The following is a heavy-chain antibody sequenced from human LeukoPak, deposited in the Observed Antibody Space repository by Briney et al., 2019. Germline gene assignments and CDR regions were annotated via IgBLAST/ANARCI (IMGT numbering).Heavy chain of an antibody. V-gene: IGHV3-30*18. J-gene: IGHJ4*02. CDR1: GFTFSSYG. D-gene: IGHD4-17*01. CDR2: ISYDGSNK. Sequence: GRSLRLSCAASGFTFSSYGMHWVRRAPGKGLEWVAVISYDGSNKYYADSVKGRFTISRDNSKNTLYLQMNSLRAEDTAVYYCAKGEETVTTLDYWGQGTLVTVFS. CDR3: AKGEETVTTLDY.